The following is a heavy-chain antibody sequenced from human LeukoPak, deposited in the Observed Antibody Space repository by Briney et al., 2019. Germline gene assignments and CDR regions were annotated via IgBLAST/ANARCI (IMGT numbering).Heavy chain of an antibody. Sequence: PSETLSLTCTVSGGSISSYYWSWIRQPPGKGLEWIGSIYSSGSTYYNPSLKSRVSIFIETSKNLFSLKLSSVTAADTAVYYCARHVPNSSGWYYYGLDVWGQGTTVTVSS. J-gene: IGHJ6*02. V-gene: IGHV4-39*01. D-gene: IGHD6-19*01. CDR1: GGSISSYY. CDR2: IYSSGST. CDR3: ARHVPNSSGWYYYGLDV.